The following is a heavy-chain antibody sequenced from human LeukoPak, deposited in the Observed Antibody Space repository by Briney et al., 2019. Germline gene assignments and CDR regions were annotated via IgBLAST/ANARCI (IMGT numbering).Heavy chain of an antibody. CDR1: GFTFSTYW. CDR3: ARVPASPGAFDI. V-gene: IGHV3-74*01. CDR2: INTDGSST. D-gene: IGHD7-27*01. J-gene: IGHJ3*02. Sequence: GGSLRLSCAASGFTFSTYWMHWVRQAPGKGLVWVSRINTDGSSTSYADSVMGRFTISRDNAKNSLYLQMNSLRAEDTAVYYCARVPASPGAFDIWGQGTMVTVSS.